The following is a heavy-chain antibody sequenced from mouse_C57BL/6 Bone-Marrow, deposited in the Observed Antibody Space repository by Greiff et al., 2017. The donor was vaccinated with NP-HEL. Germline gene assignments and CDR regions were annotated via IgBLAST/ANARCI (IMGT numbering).Heavy chain of an antibody. CDR1: GFSLTSYA. V-gene: IGHV2-9-1*01. CDR3: ARKSRYYGSSADWYFDV. Sequence: VQLQESGPGLVAPSQSLSITCTVSGFSLTSYAISWVRQPPGKGLEWLGVIWTGGGTNYNSALKSRLSISKDNSKSQVFLKMNSLQTDDTARYYCARKSRYYGSSADWYFDVWGTGTTVTVSS. CDR2: IWTGGGT. J-gene: IGHJ1*03. D-gene: IGHD1-1*01.